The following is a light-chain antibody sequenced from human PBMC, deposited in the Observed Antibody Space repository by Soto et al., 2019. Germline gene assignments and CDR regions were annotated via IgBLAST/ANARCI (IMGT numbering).Light chain of an antibody. J-gene: IGKJ1*01. CDR1: QSVSSD. V-gene: IGKV3-15*01. CDR2: GAS. Sequence: IMMTHSPATLSVYTGERATLSCRASQSVSSDLAWYHQKPGQAPRLLIYGASTRATGIPARFSGSGSGTEFTLTINSLQSEDFAVYYCQQYNNWPRTSGQGTKAAI. CDR3: QQYNNWPRT.